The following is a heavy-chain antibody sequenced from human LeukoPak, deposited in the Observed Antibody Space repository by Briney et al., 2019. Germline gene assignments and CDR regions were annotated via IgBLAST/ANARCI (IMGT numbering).Heavy chain of an antibody. D-gene: IGHD1-26*01. CDR3: ARDRGSYHYYFDY. CDR2: ISSNGGST. CDR1: GFTFSNYA. V-gene: IGHV3-64*01. Sequence: PGGSLRLSCAASGFTFSNYAMHWVRQAPGKGLEYVSAISSNGGSTYYANSVKGRFTISRDNSKNTLYLQMGSLRTEDMAIYYCARDRGSYHYYFDYWGQGTLVTVSS. J-gene: IGHJ4*02.